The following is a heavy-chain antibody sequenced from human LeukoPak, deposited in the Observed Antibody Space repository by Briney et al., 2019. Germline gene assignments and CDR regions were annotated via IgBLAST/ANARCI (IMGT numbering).Heavy chain of an antibody. CDR3: ARGPGIAVAGTFYFDY. CDR2: IYYSGST. Sequence: SETLSLTCTVSGGSISSSSYYWGWIRQPPGKGLEWIGSIYYSGSTYYNPSLKSRVTISVDTSKNQFSLKLSSVTAADTAVYYCARGPGIAVAGTFYFDYWGQGTLVTVSS. V-gene: IGHV4-39*07. CDR1: GGSISSSSYY. J-gene: IGHJ4*02. D-gene: IGHD6-19*01.